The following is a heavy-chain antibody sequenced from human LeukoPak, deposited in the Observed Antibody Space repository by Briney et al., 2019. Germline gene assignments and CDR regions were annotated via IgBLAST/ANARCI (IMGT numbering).Heavy chain of an antibody. CDR3: ANHSPTNTRYYYYYMDV. Sequence: PGGSLRLSCAASGFTFSSYGMHWVRQAPGKGLEWVAFIRYDGSNKYYADSVKGRFTISRDNSKNTLYLQMNSLRAEDTAVYYCANHSPTNTRYYYYYMDVWGKGTTVTVSS. J-gene: IGHJ6*03. CDR2: IRYDGSNK. D-gene: IGHD2-15*01. V-gene: IGHV3-30*02. CDR1: GFTFSSYG.